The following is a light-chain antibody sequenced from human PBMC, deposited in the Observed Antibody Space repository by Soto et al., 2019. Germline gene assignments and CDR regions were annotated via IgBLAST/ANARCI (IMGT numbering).Light chain of an antibody. J-gene: IGLJ1*01. CDR3: GTWDSSLSVYV. CDR2: DNN. Sequence: QSVLTQPPSVSAAPGQKVTISCSGSSSNIGNNYVSWYQHLPGTAPKFLIDDNNQRPSGIPDRFSGSKSGTSATLGITGLQTGDEADYYCGTWDSSLSVYVFGTGTKVTVL. CDR1: SSNIGNNY. V-gene: IGLV1-51*01.